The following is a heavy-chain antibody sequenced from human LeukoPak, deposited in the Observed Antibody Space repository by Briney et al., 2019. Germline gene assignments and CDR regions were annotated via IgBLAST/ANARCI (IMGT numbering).Heavy chain of an antibody. J-gene: IGHJ4*02. CDR1: GVSISSGSYY. V-gene: IGHV4-61*02. CDR2: IFTSGST. Sequence: SETLSLTCTVSGVSISSGSYYWSWIRQPVGKGLEWIGRIFTSGSTNYNPSLKSRVTISLDSSKNQLSLDLRSVTAADTAVYYCARGLSSGSSWGQGTLVTVSS. D-gene: IGHD5-18*01. CDR3: ARGLSSGSS.